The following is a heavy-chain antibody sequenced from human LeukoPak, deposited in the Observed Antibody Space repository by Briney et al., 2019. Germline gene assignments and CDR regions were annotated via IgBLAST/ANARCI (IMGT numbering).Heavy chain of an antibody. CDR2: INPSGGST. V-gene: IGHV1-46*01. Sequence: ASVKVSCKASGYTFTSYYMHWVRQAPGQGLEWMGIINPSGGSTSYAQKFQGRVTMTTDTSTSTAYMELRSLRSDDTAVYYCARPYDFVTLDYWGQGTLVTVSS. CDR3: ARPYDFVTLDY. CDR1: GYTFTSYY. J-gene: IGHJ4*02. D-gene: IGHD3-3*01.